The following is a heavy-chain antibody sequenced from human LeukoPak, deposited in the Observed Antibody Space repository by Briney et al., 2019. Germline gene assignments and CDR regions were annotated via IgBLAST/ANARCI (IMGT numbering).Heavy chain of an antibody. CDR1: GFPFSSYA. CDR2: ISGRGDLE. D-gene: IGHD3-3*01. CDR3: AREGDFWSGYPIDHYYYMDV. J-gene: IGHJ6*03. V-gene: IGHV3-23*01. Sequence: PGGSLGLSCSASGFPFSSYAMTWVRQAPGKGLEWVSTISGRGDLEFYTESVKGRFTISRDHSKNTVHLQMDSLRAEDTAIYYCAREGDFWSGYPIDHYYYMDVWGKGTTVTVTS.